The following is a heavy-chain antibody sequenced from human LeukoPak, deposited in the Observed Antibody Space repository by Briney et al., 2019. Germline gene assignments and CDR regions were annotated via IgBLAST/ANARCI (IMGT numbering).Heavy chain of an antibody. D-gene: IGHD3-16*01. J-gene: IGHJ4*02. CDR1: GFTFSSYA. V-gene: IGHV3-23*01. CDR3: AKVGLLYYFDY. Sequence: GGSLRLSCAASGFTFSSYAMSWVRQAPGKGLEWVSVISDSGVSTYYADSVKGRFTISRDNSKNTLYLQMNSLRAEDTAVYYCAKVGLLYYFDYWGQGTLVTVSS. CDR2: ISDSGVST.